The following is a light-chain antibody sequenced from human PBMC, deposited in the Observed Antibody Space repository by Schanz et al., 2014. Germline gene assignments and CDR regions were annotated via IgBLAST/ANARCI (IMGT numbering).Light chain of an antibody. CDR2: TAS. CDR3: LQHNSYPYT. J-gene: IGKJ2*01. CDR1: QSISNY. V-gene: IGKV1-17*01. Sequence: DIQMTQSPSSLSASVGDRVTITCRASQSISNYVNWYQQIPGKVPKVLIYTASSLQSGVPSRFSGSGSGTEFTLTISSLQPEDFATYYCLQHNSYPYTFGQGTKLEIK.